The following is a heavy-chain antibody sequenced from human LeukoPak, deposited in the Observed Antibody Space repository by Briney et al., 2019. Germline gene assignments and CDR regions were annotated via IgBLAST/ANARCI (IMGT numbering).Heavy chain of an antibody. Sequence: GTSVKVSCKASGLTFTNSAMQWVRQARGQRLEWIGWIVVDSGNTNYAQKFQERVTITRDMSTTTAYMELSSLRSEDTAVYYCATNSADYNFWSGYYSFDYWGQGTLVTVS. D-gene: IGHD3-3*01. CDR1: GLTFTNSA. V-gene: IGHV1-58*02. CDR2: IVVDSGNT. CDR3: ATNSADYNFWSGYYSFDY. J-gene: IGHJ4*02.